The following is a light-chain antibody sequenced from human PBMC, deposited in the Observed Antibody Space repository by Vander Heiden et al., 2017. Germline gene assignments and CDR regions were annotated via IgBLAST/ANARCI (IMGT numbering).Light chain of an antibody. V-gene: IGKV1-5*03. CDR3: QQYNTYRT. Sequence: DTQMTQSPSTLSASVGDRVTITCRASQTIDNWLAWYQQKAGQAPKLLIYKASTLKSGVPSRFSGSGSGTDFTLTISSLQPDDVATYYCQQYNTYRTFGQGTKVEVK. J-gene: IGKJ1*01. CDR1: QTIDNW. CDR2: KAS.